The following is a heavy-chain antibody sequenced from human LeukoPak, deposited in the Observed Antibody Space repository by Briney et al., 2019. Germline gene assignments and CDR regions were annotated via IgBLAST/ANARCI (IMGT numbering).Heavy chain of an antibody. CDR3: AGSSSWYGVNFDY. CDR1: GVSMNSGSYY. Sequence: SQTLSLTCSVSGVSMNSGSYYWSWIRQPPGKGLEWIGYIYYSGSTNYNPSLKSRVTISVDTSKNQFSLKLSSVTAADTAVYYCAGSSSWYGVNFDYWGQGTLVTVSS. V-gene: IGHV4-61*01. D-gene: IGHD6-13*01. J-gene: IGHJ4*02. CDR2: IYYSGST.